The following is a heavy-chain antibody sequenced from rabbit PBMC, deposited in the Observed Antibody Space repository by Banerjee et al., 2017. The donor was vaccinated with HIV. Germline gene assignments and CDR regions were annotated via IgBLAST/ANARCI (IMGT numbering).Heavy chain of an antibody. Sequence: QEQLKETGGGLVQPGGSLTLSCKASGFDFSSYCMSWVRQAPGKGLEWIGCIYTGDGNYASWAKGRFTISKTSSTTVTLQMTSLTAADTATYFCARMYTGDVAYDLWGQGTLVTVS. CDR3: ARMYTGDVAYDL. D-gene: IGHD6-1*01. V-gene: IGHV1S45*01. CDR2: IYTGDG. J-gene: IGHJ4*01. CDR1: GFDFSSYC.